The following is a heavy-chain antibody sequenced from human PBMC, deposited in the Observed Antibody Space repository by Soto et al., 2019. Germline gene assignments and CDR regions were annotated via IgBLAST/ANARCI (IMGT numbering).Heavy chain of an antibody. J-gene: IGHJ6*02. CDR2: INPSGGST. D-gene: IGHD3-9*01. CDR1: GYTFTSYY. V-gene: IGHV1-46*03. Sequence: GASVKVSCKASGYTFTSYYMHWVRQAPGQGLEWMGIINPSGGSTSYAQKFQGRVTMTRDTSTSTVYMELSSLRSKDTAVYYCARENYDILTGYYRLFYYYYGMDVWGQGTTVTVSS. CDR3: ARENYDILTGYYRLFYYYYGMDV.